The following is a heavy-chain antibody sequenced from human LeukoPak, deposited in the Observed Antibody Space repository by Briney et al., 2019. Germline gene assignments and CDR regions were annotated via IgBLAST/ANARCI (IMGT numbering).Heavy chain of an antibody. V-gene: IGHV3-33*06. CDR2: IWYDGSNK. D-gene: IGHD3-22*01. Sequence: GGSLRLSCAAPGFTFSSYGMHWVRQAPGKGLEWVAVIWYDGSNKYYADSVKGRFTISRDNSKNTLYLQMNSLRAEDTAVYYCAKATGYYYDSSGYSWGQGTLVTVSS. CDR3: AKATGYYYDSSGYS. CDR1: GFTFSSYG. J-gene: IGHJ5*02.